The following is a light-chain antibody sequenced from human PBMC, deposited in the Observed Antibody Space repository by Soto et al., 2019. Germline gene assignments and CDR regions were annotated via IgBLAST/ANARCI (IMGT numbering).Light chain of an antibody. CDR3: CSYAGSYTYV. Sequence: ALTQPRSVSGSPGQSVTISCTGTSSDVGGYNYVSWYQQHPGKAPKLMIYDVSRRPSGVPDRFSGSKSGNTASLTISGLQAEDEADYYCCSYAGSYTYVFATGTKVTVL. CDR1: SSDVGGYNY. J-gene: IGLJ1*01. CDR2: DVS. V-gene: IGLV2-11*01.